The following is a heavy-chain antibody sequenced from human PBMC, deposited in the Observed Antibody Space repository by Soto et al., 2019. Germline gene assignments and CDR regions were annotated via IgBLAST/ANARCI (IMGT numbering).Heavy chain of an antibody. J-gene: IGHJ3*02. CDR3: AQDEGAYNWNDALDI. Sequence: PGGSLRLSSAASGFTFSSYAMRCVLQAPGTGLEWVSAISGSGGSTYYADSVKGRFTISRDNSKNTLYLQMNSLRAEDTAVYYCAQDEGAYNWNDALDIWGQGTMVTVSS. CDR2: ISGSGGST. CDR1: GFTFSSYA. V-gene: IGHV3-23*01. D-gene: IGHD1-1*01.